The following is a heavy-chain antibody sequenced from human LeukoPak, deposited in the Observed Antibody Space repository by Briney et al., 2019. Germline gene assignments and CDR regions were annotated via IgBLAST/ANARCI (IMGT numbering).Heavy chain of an antibody. CDR3: ARNQGGPGYSSSWDFDY. CDR2: IYYSGST. D-gene: IGHD6-13*01. V-gene: IGHV4-59*08. Sequence: PSETLSLTCTVSGGSISSYYWSWIRQPPGKGLEWIGYIYYSGSTNYNPSLKSRVTISVDTSRNQFSLKLSSVTAADTAVYYCARNQGGPGYSSSWDFDYWGQGTLVTVSS. J-gene: IGHJ4*02. CDR1: GGSISSYY.